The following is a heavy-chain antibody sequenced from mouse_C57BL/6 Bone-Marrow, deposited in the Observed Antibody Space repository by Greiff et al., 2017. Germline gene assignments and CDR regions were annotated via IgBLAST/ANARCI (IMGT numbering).Heavy chain of an antibody. CDR3: ARDDYYGSPYYFDY. CDR2: INPYNGGT. D-gene: IGHD1-1*01. CDR1: GYTFTDYY. V-gene: IGHV1-19*01. Sequence: VQLKQSGPVLVKPGASVKMSCKASGYTFTDYYMNWVKQSHGKSLEWIGVINPYNGGTSYNQKFKGKATLTVDKSSSTAYMELNSLTSEDSAVYYCARDDYYGSPYYFDYWGQGTTLTGSS. J-gene: IGHJ2*01.